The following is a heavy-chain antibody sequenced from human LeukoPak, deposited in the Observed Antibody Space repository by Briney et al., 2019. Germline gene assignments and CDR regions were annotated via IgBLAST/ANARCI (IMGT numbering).Heavy chain of an antibody. Sequence: GGSLRLSCAASGFTFSSYWMSWVRQAPGKGLEWVANIKQDGSEKYYVDSVKGRFTISRDNAKNSLYLQMNSLRAEDMAVYYCAKGSNWNLPYYFDYWGQGTLVTVSS. V-gene: IGHV3-7*01. J-gene: IGHJ4*02. CDR3: AKGSNWNLPYYFDY. CDR2: IKQDGSEK. D-gene: IGHD1-20*01. CDR1: GFTFSSYW.